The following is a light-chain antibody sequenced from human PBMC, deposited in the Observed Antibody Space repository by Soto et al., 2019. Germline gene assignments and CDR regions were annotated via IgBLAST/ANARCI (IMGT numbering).Light chain of an antibody. CDR2: GAS. CDR3: QQYDGSPQT. CDR1: QSVGSSY. J-gene: IGKJ1*01. V-gene: IGKV3-20*01. Sequence: EVVLTQSPGTLSLSPGERATLSCRASQSVGSSYLAWYQQKPGQAPRLLIYGASTRATGIPARFSGSGSGAEFTLTISRLEPEDFGVYHCQQYDGSPQTFGQGTKVDIK.